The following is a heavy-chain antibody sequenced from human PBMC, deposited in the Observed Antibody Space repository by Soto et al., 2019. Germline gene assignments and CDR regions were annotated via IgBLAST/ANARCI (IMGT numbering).Heavy chain of an antibody. D-gene: IGHD3-22*01. Sequence: PGGSLRLSCAASGFTFSSYGMHWVRQAPGKGLEWEAVISYDGSNKYYADSVKGRFTISRDNSKNTLYLQTNSLRVEDTAVYYCARHDDSSGYFTDFDYWGQGALVTVSS. CDR3: ARHDDSSGYFTDFDY. J-gene: IGHJ4*02. V-gene: IGHV3-30*03. CDR2: ISYDGSNK. CDR1: GFTFSSYG.